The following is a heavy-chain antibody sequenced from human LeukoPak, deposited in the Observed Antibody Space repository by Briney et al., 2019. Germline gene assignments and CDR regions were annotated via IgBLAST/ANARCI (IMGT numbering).Heavy chain of an antibody. CDR3: AKGRGRSAYYFDY. V-gene: IGHV3-30*18. J-gene: IGHJ4*02. CDR1: GFTISSYG. Sequence: GGSLRLSCAASGFTISSYGMHWVRQAPGKGLEWVAVISYDGSNKYYADSVKDRFTISRDNSKNTLYLQMNSLRAEDTAVYYCAKGRGRSAYYFDYWGQGTLVTVSS. D-gene: IGHD3-16*01. CDR2: ISYDGSNK.